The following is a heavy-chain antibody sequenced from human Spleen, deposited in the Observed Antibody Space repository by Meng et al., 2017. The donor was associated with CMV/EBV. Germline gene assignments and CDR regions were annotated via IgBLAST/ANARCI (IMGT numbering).Heavy chain of an antibody. CDR1: GFTFNNSW. V-gene: IGHV3-74*01. CDR3: TRKGFES. CDR2: IDSDGVNR. J-gene: IGHJ4*02. Sequence: GGSLRLSCAASGFTFNNSWMHWVRQAPGKGLMWVSHIDSDGVNRRYADSVKGRFTVFRDNAKNTLFLQMNSLRAEDTAVYYCTRKGFESWGQGTLVTVSS.